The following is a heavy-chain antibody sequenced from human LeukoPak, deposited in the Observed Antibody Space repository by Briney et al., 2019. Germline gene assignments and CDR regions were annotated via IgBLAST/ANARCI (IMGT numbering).Heavy chain of an antibody. V-gene: IGHV1-2*02. J-gene: IGHJ4*02. CDR2: INPNSGGT. Sequence: ASVKVSCKASGYTLTGYYMHWVRQAPGPGLEWMGWINPNSGGTNYAQKFQGRVTMTRDTSISTAYMELSRLRSDDTAVYYCARDYSGSYSFDYWGQGTLVTVSS. CDR1: GYTLTGYY. CDR3: ARDYSGSYSFDY. D-gene: IGHD1-26*01.